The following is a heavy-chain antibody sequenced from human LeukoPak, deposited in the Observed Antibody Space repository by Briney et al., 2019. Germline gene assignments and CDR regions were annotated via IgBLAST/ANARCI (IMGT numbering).Heavy chain of an antibody. CDR3: AIGQQLADFDY. Sequence: ASVKVSCKASGYTFTNYGINWVRQAPGQGLEWMGWISAYNGNTNYAQNLQDRVTMTTDTPTSTAYMELRSLRFDDTAVYYCAIGQQLADFDYWGQGTLVTVSS. J-gene: IGHJ4*02. CDR2: ISAYNGNT. V-gene: IGHV1-18*01. CDR1: GYTFTNYG. D-gene: IGHD6-13*01.